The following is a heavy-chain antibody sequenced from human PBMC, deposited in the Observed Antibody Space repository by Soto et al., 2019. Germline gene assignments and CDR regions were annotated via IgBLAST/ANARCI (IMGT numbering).Heavy chain of an antibody. V-gene: IGHV3-15*01. D-gene: IGHD6-19*01. CDR3: TTEGREVNSGRILDY. CDR1: GFTFTNAW. Sequence: PGVSLRLSCAASGFTFTNAWMTWVRQAPGKGLEWVGRIKSKTDDGTIDYAAPVKGRFTISRDDSKNTLYLQMNSLKTEDTAVYYCTTEGREVNSGRILDYWGQRTMVTVSS. J-gene: IGHJ4*02. CDR2: IKSKTDDGTI.